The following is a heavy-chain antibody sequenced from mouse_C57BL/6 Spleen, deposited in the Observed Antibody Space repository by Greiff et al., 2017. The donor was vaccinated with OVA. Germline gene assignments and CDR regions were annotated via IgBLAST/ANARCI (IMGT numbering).Heavy chain of an antibody. CDR2: ISYSGST. CDR1: GYSITSGYD. D-gene: IGHD1-1*01. J-gene: IGHJ3*01. Sequence: EVQLVESGPGMVKPSQSLSLTCTVTGYSITSGYDWHWIRHFPGNQLEWMGYISYSGSTNYNPSLKSRISITHDTSKNHFFLKLNSVTTEDTATYYCARDGSRGWFAYWGQGTLVTVSA. CDR3: ARDGSRGWFAY. V-gene: IGHV3-1*01.